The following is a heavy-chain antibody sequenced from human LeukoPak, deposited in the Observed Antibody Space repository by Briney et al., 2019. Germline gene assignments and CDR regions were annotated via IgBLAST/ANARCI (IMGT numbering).Heavy chain of an antibody. V-gene: IGHV4/OR15-8*01. CDR2: VYHSGGA. J-gene: IGHJ5*02. D-gene: IGHD3-10*01. CDR3: ASSGSYGPYNWFDP. CDR1: GASIASHSW. Sequence: KPSETLSLTCAVSGASIASHSWWSWVRQPPGKGLEWIGEVYHSGGANYKPSLKSRVTISVDTSRNHFSLKLTSVTAADTAVYYCASSGSYGPYNWFDPWGQGTLVTVSS.